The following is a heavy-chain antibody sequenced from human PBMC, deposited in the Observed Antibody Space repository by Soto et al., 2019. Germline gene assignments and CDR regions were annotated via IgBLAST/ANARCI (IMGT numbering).Heavy chain of an antibody. CDR1: GFTFSSYS. J-gene: IGHJ4*02. Sequence: EVQLVESGGGVVQPGGSLRLSCAASGFTFSSYSMNWVRQAPGKGLECVSYISSSSSTIYYADSGKGRCTISRDNAKNSLYLQMNSLRAEDTAVYYCARATHCSSTSFSPMGDYWGQGTLVTVSS. D-gene: IGHD2-2*01. CDR3: ARATHCSSTSFSPMGDY. V-gene: IGHV3-48*01. CDR2: ISSSSSTI.